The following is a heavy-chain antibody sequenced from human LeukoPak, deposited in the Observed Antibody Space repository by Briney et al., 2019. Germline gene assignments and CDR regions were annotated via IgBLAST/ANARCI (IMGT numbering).Heavy chain of an antibody. D-gene: IGHD6-6*01. CDR1: GLTLSDHY. Sequence: GGSLRLSCSALGLTLSDHYMDWVRQAPGKGLEWVGRIRNKANSYTTEYAASVKGRFTISRDDSKNSLYLQMNSLKTEDTAVYYCATNVDSSADWGQRTLVTVSS. J-gene: IGHJ4*02. CDR2: IRNKANSYTT. V-gene: IGHV3-72*01. CDR3: ATNVDSSAD.